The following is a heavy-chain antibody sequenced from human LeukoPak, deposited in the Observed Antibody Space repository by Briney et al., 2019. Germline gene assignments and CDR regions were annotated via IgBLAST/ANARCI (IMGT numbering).Heavy chain of an antibody. CDR3: AKGSRGNYDY. CDR2: IIDSGIST. V-gene: IGHV3-23*01. J-gene: IGHJ4*02. Sequence: GGSLRLSCAASGFIFNSYAMAWARQAPEKGLEWVSSIIDSGISTYYADSVKGRFTISRDNSKNTLYLQMNSLRAEDTAVYYCAKGSRGNYDYWGQGTLVTVSS. D-gene: IGHD1-26*01. CDR1: GFIFNSYA.